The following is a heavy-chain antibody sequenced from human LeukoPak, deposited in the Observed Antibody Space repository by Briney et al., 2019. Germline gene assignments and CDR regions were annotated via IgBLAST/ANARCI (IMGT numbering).Heavy chain of an antibody. CDR2: ISYDGNNK. J-gene: IGHJ6*02. D-gene: IGHD2-2*01. V-gene: IGHV3-30*03. Sequence: GGSLRLSCAASGFTFSSYAMHWVRQAPGKGLEWVAVISYDGNNKYYADSLKGRFTISRDNSKNTLYLQMNSLRAEDTALYYCARDLGQDCSSTSCSSYGMDVWGQGTTVTVSS. CDR3: ARDLGQDCSSTSCSSYGMDV. CDR1: GFTFSSYA.